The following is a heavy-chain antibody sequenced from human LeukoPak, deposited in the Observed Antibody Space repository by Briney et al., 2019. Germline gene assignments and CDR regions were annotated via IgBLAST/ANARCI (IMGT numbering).Heavy chain of an antibody. D-gene: IGHD2-15*01. J-gene: IGHJ4*02. CDR2: ISGTGGST. V-gene: IGHV3-23*01. Sequence: GGSLRLSCAASGLTLSSYAMSWVRQAPGKGLEWVSVISGTGGSTYYADSVKGRFTISRDNSKNTLDLQMNSLRAEDTALYYCAKVRSTGVVVGATDYWGQGTLVTVSS. CDR1: GLTLSSYA. CDR3: AKVRSTGVVVGATDY.